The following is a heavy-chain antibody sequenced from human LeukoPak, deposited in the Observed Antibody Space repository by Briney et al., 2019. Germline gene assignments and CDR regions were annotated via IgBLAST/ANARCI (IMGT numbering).Heavy chain of an antibody. Sequence: SETLSLTCAVSGGSISRSNWWSCVRQPPGKGLGWIGEIYHSGSTNYNPSLKSRVTISIDKSKNQFSLRLSSVTAADTAVYYCASRDSSVAGQYFDHWGQGTLVTVSS. V-gene: IGHV4-4*02. CDR2: IYHSGST. CDR3: ASRDSSVAGQYFDH. D-gene: IGHD6-19*01. J-gene: IGHJ4*02. CDR1: GGSISRSNW.